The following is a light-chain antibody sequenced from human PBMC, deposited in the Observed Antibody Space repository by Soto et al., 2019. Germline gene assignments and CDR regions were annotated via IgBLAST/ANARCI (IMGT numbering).Light chain of an antibody. CDR1: QSVSSN. V-gene: IGKV3-15*01. J-gene: IGKJ4*01. CDR3: QQYNNWPPPLT. Sequence: EIVMTQSPATLSVSPGERATLSCRASQSVSSNLAWYQQKPGQAPRLLIYGASTRAIGIPARFSGSGSGTEFTLTISSLQSEDFAVYYCQQYNNWPPPLTFGGGTKVEIK. CDR2: GAS.